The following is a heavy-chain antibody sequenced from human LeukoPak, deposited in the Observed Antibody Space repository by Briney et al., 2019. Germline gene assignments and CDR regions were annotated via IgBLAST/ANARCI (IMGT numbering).Heavy chain of an antibody. CDR1: GGTFSSYA. D-gene: IGHD6-13*01. V-gene: IGHV1-69*13. CDR2: IIPIFGTA. CDR3: ASASSWHHNWFDP. Sequence: GASVNVSCKASGGTFSSYAISWVRQAPGQGLEWMGGIIPIFGTANYAQKFQGRVTITADESTSTAYMELSSLRSEDTAVYYCASASSWHHNWFDPWGQGTLVTVSS. J-gene: IGHJ5*02.